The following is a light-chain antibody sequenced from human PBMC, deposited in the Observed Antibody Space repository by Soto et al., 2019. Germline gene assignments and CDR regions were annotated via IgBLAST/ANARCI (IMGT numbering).Light chain of an antibody. CDR3: MEALQKPRI. CDR1: QVLHSNGISY. V-gene: IGKV2-28*01. Sequence: ITCRASQVLHSNGISYLHWYLQKPGQSPQLLIYLGSTRASGVPDRFSVSGSGTAYKLKISRVEAEYVGVSYCMEALQKPRIFAQGTKVDI. J-gene: IGKJ1*01. CDR2: LGS.